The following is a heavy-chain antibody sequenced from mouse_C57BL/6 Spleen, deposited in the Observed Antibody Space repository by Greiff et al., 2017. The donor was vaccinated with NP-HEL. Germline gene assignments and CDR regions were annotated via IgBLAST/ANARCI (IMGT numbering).Heavy chain of an antibody. CDR1: GYTFTSYW. V-gene: IGHV1-72*01. D-gene: IGHD2-4*01. Sequence: QVQLQQPGAELVKPGASVKLSCKASGYTFTSYWMHWVKQRPGRGLEWIGRIDPNSGGTKYNEKFKSKATLTVDKPSSPAYMQLSSLTSEDSAVYEGARRVYYDYDYAMDYWGQGTSVTVSS. J-gene: IGHJ4*01. CDR2: IDPNSGGT. CDR3: ARRVYYDYDYAMDY.